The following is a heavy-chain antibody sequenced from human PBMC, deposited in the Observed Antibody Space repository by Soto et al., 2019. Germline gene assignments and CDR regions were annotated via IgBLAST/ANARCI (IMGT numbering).Heavy chain of an antibody. V-gene: IGHV3-33*01. CDR3: ARVENYYDSSGYYGGFDD. CDR1: GFTFSSYG. D-gene: IGHD3-22*01. J-gene: IGHJ4*02. Sequence: GGSLRLSCAASGFTFSSYGMHWVRQAPGKGLEWVAVIWYDGSNKYYADSVKGRFTISRDNSKNTLYLQMNSLRAEDTAVYYCARVENYYDSSGYYGGFDDWGQGTLVTVSS. CDR2: IWYDGSNK.